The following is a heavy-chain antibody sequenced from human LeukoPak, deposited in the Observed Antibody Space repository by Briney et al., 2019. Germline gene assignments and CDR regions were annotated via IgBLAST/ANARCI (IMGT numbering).Heavy chain of an antibody. CDR1: GFTFSSYG. CDR3: ARDGYNDYGGRYFDY. CDR2: ISYDGSNK. D-gene: IGHD4-23*01. J-gene: IGHJ4*02. Sequence: PGGSLRLSCAASGFTFSSYGMHWVRQAPGKGLEWVAVISYDGSNKYYADSVKGRFTISRDNSKNTLYLQMNSLRAEDTAVYYCARDGYNDYGGRYFDYWGQGNLVTVSS. V-gene: IGHV3-30*03.